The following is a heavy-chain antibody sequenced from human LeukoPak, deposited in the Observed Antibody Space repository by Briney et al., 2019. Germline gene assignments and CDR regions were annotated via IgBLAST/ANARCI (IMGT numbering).Heavy chain of an antibody. CDR3: ARRIAARRVYYYYMDV. J-gene: IGHJ6*03. Sequence: GASVKVSCKASGYTFTSYGISWVRQAPGQGLEWMGWISAYNGNTNYAQKLQGRVTMTTDTSTCTAYMELRSLRSDDTAVYYCARRIAARRVYYYYMDVWGKGTTVTVYS. D-gene: IGHD6-6*01. V-gene: IGHV1-18*01. CDR1: GYTFTSYG. CDR2: ISAYNGNT.